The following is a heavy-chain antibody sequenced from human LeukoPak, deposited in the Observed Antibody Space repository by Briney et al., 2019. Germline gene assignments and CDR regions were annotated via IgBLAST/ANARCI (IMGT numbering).Heavy chain of an antibody. D-gene: IGHD2-2*01. Sequence: PSETLSLTCTVSGGSISSYYWSWIRQPAGKGLEWIGRIYTSGSTNYNPSLKSRVTMSVDTSKNQFSLKLSSVTAADTAVYYCARDLEGYCSSTSCRSGHYYYYMDVWGKGTTVTVSS. CDR3: ARDLEGYCSSTSCRSGHYYYYMDV. J-gene: IGHJ6*03. CDR1: GGSISSYY. V-gene: IGHV4-4*07. CDR2: IYTSGST.